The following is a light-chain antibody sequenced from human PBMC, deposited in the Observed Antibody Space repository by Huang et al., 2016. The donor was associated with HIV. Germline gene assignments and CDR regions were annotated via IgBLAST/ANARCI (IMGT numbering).Light chain of an antibody. CDR2: GAS. J-gene: IGKJ3*01. CDR1: QNVSSH. Sequence: VMTQSPVTLSVSPGERATLSCRASQNVSSHLAGYQQRPGHPPRLLMYGASTRATGLPARFSGSGSGTEFTLTISSLQSEDFAVYYCQQYNKWPLFTFGPGTKVDIK. V-gene: IGKV3-15*01. CDR3: QQYNKWPLFT.